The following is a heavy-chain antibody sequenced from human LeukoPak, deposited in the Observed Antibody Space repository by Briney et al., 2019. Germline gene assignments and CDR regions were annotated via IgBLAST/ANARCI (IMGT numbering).Heavy chain of an antibody. CDR2: ISGSGVST. CDR1: GFTFSRYD. Sequence: PGGSLRLSCAASGFTFSRYDMSWVRLAPGKGLEWVSGISGSGVSTYYADSVKGRFTISRDNSKNTLYLQMNSLRAEDTAVYYCAKDPPGDYWGQGTLVTVSS. CDR3: AKDPPGDY. V-gene: IGHV3-23*01. J-gene: IGHJ4*02. D-gene: IGHD3-10*01.